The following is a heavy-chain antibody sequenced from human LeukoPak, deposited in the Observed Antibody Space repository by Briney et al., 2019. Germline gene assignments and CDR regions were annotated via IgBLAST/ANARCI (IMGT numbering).Heavy chain of an antibody. D-gene: IGHD2-2*03. J-gene: IGHJ3*02. CDR1: GFTVSSNY. CDR3: AKGGYCSSTSCYGGIRGAFDI. Sequence: GGSLRLSCAASGFTVSSNYMNWVRQAPGKGLEWVSVMYSGGNTYYGDSVKGRFTISRDTSKNTVYLQMNSLRAEDTAVYYCAKGGYCSSTSCYGGIRGAFDIWGQGTMVTVSS. V-gene: IGHV3-66*01. CDR2: MYSGGNT.